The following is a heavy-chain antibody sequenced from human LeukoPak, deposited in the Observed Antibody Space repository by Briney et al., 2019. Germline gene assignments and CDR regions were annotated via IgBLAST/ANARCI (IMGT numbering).Heavy chain of an antibody. CDR1: GXXXXSYA. CDR3: AKDLGAVPGTGDGFDY. V-gene: IGHV3-23*01. J-gene: IGHJ4*02. CDR2: ISSRDGRT. Sequence: GGSLRLSCAASGXXXXSYAMSWVRQAPXXXXXXXSXISSRDGRTYYADSVKGRFTISRDNYKSTLYLQMNSLRAEDTATYYCAKDLGAVPGTGDGFDYWGQGTLVTVSS. D-gene: IGHD6-19*01.